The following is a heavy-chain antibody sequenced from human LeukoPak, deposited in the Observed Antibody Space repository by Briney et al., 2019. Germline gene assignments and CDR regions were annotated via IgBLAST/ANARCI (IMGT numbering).Heavy chain of an antibody. CDR3: ATEESGI. J-gene: IGHJ4*02. Sequence: SETLSLTCTVSGGSISSGDYYWSWIRQPPGKGLESIGYIYYSGSTYYNPSLKSRVTISVDTSKSPFSLSLTSGTAADTAVYYCATEESGIWGQGTLVTVSS. V-gene: IGHV4-30-4*01. CDR2: IYYSGST. D-gene: IGHD3-3*01. CDR1: GGSISSGDYY.